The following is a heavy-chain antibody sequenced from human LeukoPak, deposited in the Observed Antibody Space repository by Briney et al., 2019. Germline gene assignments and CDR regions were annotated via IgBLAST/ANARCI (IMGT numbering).Heavy chain of an antibody. CDR2: ISSSSSYI. D-gene: IGHD2/OR15-2a*01. V-gene: IGHV3-21*01. J-gene: IGHJ4*02. CDR1: GFTFSSYS. Sequence: GGSLRLSCAASGFTFSSYSMNWVRQAPGKGLEWVSSISSSSSYIYYADSVKGRFTISRDNAKNSLYLQMNSLRAEDTAVYYCARDALSGRFLYSFDYWGQGTLVTVSS. CDR3: ARDALSGRFLYSFDY.